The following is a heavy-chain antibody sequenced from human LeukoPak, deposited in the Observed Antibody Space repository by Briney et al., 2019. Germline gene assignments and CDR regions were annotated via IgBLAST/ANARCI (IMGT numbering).Heavy chain of an antibody. Sequence: SETLSLTCAVYGGSFCGYYWSWIRQPPGKGLEWIGEINHSGSTNYNPSLKSRVTISVDTSKNQFSLKLSSVTAADTAVYYCARGRPSSSWYKNWFDPWGQGTLVTVSS. D-gene: IGHD6-13*01. CDR1: GGSFCGYY. CDR2: INHSGST. J-gene: IGHJ5*02. V-gene: IGHV4-34*01. CDR3: ARGRPSSSWYKNWFDP.